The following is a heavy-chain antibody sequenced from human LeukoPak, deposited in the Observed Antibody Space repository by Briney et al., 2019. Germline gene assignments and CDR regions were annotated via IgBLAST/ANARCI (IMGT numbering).Heavy chain of an antibody. V-gene: IGHV1-2*02. CDR3: ARGRLKYSYGYGY. J-gene: IGHJ4*02. CDR2: INPNSGGT. CDR1: GYTFTGYY. D-gene: IGHD5-18*01. Sequence: RGASVKVSCKASGYTFTGYYMHWVRQAPGQGLEWMGWINPNSGGTNYAQKFQGRVTMTRDTSISTAYMELSRLRSDDTAVYYCARGRLKYSYGYGYWGQGTLVTVSS.